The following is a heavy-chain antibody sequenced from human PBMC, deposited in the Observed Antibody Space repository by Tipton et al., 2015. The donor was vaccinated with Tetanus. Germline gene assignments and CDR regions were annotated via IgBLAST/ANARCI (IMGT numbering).Heavy chain of an antibody. CDR3: AISDVAVADTN. V-gene: IGHV3-23*01. J-gene: IGHJ4*02. D-gene: IGHD6-19*01. CDR1: GFIFGTYA. CDR2: ISAGGGST. Sequence: GSLRLSCAGFGFIFGTYAMSWVRQAPGKGLEWVSGISAGGGSTYYADSVEGRFTISRDNSKNTLYLQMNSLRAEDTAIYYCAISDVAVADTNWGQGTLVTVSS.